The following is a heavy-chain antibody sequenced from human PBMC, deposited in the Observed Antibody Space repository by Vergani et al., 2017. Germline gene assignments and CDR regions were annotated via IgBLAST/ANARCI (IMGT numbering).Heavy chain of an antibody. CDR1: GFTFSSYA. D-gene: IGHD1-1*01. CDR3: ARWGNEKRLDT. V-gene: IGHV3-23*01. Sequence: EVQLLESGGSLKQPGGSVRLSCAASGFTFSSYAMHWVRQAPGKGLEWVSALTGGGGSTYYADSFKGRFIISRDNSRDTLYLQMSSLRVEDTAVYYCARWGNEKRLDTWGQGTLVTVSS. CDR2: LTGGGGST. J-gene: IGHJ5*02.